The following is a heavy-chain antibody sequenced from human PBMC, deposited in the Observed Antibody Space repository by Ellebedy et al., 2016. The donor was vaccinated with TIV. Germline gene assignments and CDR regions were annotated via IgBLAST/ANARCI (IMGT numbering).Heavy chain of an antibody. CDR2: IIGTSADT. V-gene: IGHV3-23*01. CDR3: VSKIPGRNPLGS. D-gene: IGHD1-14*01. J-gene: IGHJ4*02. Sequence: PGGSLRLSCATSGFTFSSYAMNWVRQAPGKGLEWVSIIGTSADTYYADSVKGRFTIPRDNSKSTLYLQMNSLRADDTAVYYCVSKIPGRNPLGSWGQGTLVTVSS. CDR1: GFTFSSYA.